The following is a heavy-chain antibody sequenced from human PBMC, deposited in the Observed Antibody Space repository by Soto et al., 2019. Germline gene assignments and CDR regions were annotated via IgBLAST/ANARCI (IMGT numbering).Heavy chain of an antibody. D-gene: IGHD2-2*01. V-gene: IGHV3-23*01. CDR2: ITGGGDNT. Sequence: EVHLLESGGGLVQPGGPLRLSCAASGFTFSSYAMTWVRQAPGKGLEWVSAITGGGDNTYYADSVKGRFTISRDNFKNTLYLQTNSLRDEDTATYYCAKGSKRFDYWGQGTLVTVSS. J-gene: IGHJ4*02. CDR3: AKGSKRFDY. CDR1: GFTFSSYA.